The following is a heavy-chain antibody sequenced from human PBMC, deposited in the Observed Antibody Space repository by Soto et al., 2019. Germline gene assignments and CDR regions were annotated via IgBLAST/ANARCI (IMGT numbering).Heavy chain of an antibody. J-gene: IGHJ5*02. CDR3: AREGRLAASILHNRFDP. Sequence: AQTLSLTCAISGDSVSNNSAAWNWIRQSPSRGLEWLGRTYYRSKWFNNYALSVKGRITINPDTSKNQFSLQLNSVTPEDTAVYYCAREGRLAASILHNRFDPWGQGNLVTVSS. V-gene: IGHV6-1*01. CDR1: GDSVSNNSAA. D-gene: IGHD3-3*02. CDR2: TYYRSKWFN.